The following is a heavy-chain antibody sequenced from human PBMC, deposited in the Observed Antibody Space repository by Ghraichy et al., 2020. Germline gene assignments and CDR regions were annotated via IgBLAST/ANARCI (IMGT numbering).Heavy chain of an antibody. CDR3: AKAVEITSFGVGPMGYYYYGMDV. D-gene: IGHD3-3*01. CDR1: GFTFSSYA. CDR2: ISGSGGST. V-gene: IGHV3-23*01. Sequence: GGSLRLSCAASGFTFSSYAMSWVRQAPGKGLEWVSAISGSGGSTYYADSVKGRFTISRDNSKNTLYLQMNSLRAEDTAVYYCAKAVEITSFGVGPMGYYYYGMDVWGQGTTVTVSS. J-gene: IGHJ6*02.